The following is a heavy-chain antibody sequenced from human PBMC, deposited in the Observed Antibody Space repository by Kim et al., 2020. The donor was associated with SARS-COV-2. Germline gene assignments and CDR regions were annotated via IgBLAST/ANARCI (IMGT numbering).Heavy chain of an antibody. CDR3: ASGSGSYYNGNGAFDS. CDR2: TYYRSKWYY. Sequence: SQTLSLTCAISGDSVSRNRATWNWIRQSPSRGLEWLGRTYYRSKWYYDYAVSVKSRITVNPDTSRNQFSLQLNSVTPEDTAVYYCASGSGSYYNGNGAFDSWGQWTMVIVSS. CDR1: GDSVSRNRAT. D-gene: IGHD3-10*01. V-gene: IGHV6-1*01. J-gene: IGHJ3*01.